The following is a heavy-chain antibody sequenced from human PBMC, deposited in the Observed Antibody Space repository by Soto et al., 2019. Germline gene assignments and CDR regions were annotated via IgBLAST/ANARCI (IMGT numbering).Heavy chain of an antibody. J-gene: IGHJ4*02. Sequence: QVQLVQSGTEVKKPGASVKLSCKASGYTFTYYPIHWVRQAPGQRLEWMGWINIGNGNTASSQKFQDRVTITRETSASTAYMELTSLRSEDTAVYYCAGSPEVWFGEELDYWGQGTLVTVSS. CDR2: INIGNGNT. D-gene: IGHD3-10*01. CDR1: GYTFTYYP. V-gene: IGHV1-3*04. CDR3: AGSPEVWFGEELDY.